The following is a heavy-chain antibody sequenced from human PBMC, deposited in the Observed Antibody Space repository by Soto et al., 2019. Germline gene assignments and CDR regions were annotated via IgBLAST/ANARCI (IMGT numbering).Heavy chain of an antibody. CDR2: MNPNSGNT. V-gene: IGHV1-8*01. CDR3: ARRKRITIFGVVHPRNNWFDP. D-gene: IGHD3-3*01. CDR1: GYTFTSYD. J-gene: IGHJ5*02. Sequence: ASVKVSCKASGYTFTSYDINWVRQATGQGLEWMGWMNPNSGNTGYAQKFQGRVTMTRNTSISTAYMELSSLRSEDTAVYYCARRKRITIFGVVHPRNNWFDPWG.